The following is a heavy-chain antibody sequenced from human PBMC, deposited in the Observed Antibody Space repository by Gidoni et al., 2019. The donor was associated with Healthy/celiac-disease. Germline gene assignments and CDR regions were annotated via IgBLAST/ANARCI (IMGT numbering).Heavy chain of an antibody. CDR2: IIPIFGTA. CDR3: ARDSGTVTTGQKYFQH. D-gene: IGHD4-17*01. Sequence: QVQRVQSGAEVQKPGSSVKVSCKASGGTFSSYAISWVRQAPGQGLEWMGGIIPIFGTANYAQKFQGRVTITADESTSTAYMELSSLSSEDTAVYYCARDSGTVTTGQKYFQHWGQGTLVTVSS. V-gene: IGHV1-69*01. CDR1: GGTFSSYA. J-gene: IGHJ1*01.